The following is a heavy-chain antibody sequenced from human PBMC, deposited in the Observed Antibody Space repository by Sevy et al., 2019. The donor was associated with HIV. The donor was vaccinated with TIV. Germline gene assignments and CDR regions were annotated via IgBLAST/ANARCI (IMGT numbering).Heavy chain of an antibody. Sequence: GGSLRLSCAASGFTFSSYAMSWVRQAPGKGLEWVSAISGSGGSTYYADSVKGRFTISRDNSKNTLYLQMNSLRAEDTAVYYCAKTDPAYCSSTSCYEEPDYYFDYWGQGTPVTVSS. V-gene: IGHV3-23*01. CDR1: GFTFSSYA. CDR3: AKTDPAYCSSTSCYEEPDYYFDY. D-gene: IGHD2-2*01. CDR2: ISGSGGST. J-gene: IGHJ4*02.